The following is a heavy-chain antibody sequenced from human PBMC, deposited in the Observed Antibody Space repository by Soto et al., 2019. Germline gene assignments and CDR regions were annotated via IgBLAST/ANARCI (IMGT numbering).Heavy chain of an antibody. CDR1: GFTFSSCA. V-gene: IGHV3-23*01. D-gene: IGHD3-9*01. CDR3: AKGDWYYDX. Sequence: GGSLRLSCAASGFTFSSCAMSWVRQAPGKGLEWVSAISCSGGSTYYAYSVKGRFTISSDNSKNTLYLQMNSLRAEDTAVYYCAKGDWYYDXWGQGTLVTVSX. J-gene: IGHJ4*02. CDR2: ISCSGGST.